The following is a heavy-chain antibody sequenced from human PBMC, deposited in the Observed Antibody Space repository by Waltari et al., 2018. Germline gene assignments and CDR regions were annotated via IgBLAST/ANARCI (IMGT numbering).Heavy chain of an antibody. D-gene: IGHD6-13*01. CDR1: GGSISSGGYY. J-gene: IGHJ4*02. Sequence: QVQLRESGPGLIKPSQTLSLTCTVSGGSISSGGYYWSWIRQRPGTGLAWIGDIYYTGNTCNNPSLMSRVSISVDTAKNQVALKLSSVAAADTAVYYCARDGAAAAGLEFWGPGSLVTVSS. CDR3: ARDGAAAAGLEF. CDR2: IYYTGNT. V-gene: IGHV4-31*03.